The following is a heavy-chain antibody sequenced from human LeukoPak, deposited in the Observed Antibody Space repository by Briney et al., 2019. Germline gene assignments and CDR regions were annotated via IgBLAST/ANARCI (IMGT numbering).Heavy chain of an antibody. CDR2: ISGSGGST. Sequence: PGGSLRLSCAASGFTISSNYMSWVRQAPGKGLEWVSAISGSGGSTYYADSVKGRFTISRDNSKNTLYLQMNSLRAEDTAVYYCAKGSGWYTRYYFDYWGQGTLVTVSS. CDR1: GFTISSNY. CDR3: AKGSGWYTRYYFDY. D-gene: IGHD6-19*01. V-gene: IGHV3-23*01. J-gene: IGHJ4*02.